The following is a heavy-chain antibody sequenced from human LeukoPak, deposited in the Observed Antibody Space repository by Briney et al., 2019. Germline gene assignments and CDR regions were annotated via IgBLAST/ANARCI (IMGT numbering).Heavy chain of an antibody. V-gene: IGHV1-46*01. D-gene: IGHD1-26*01. J-gene: IGHJ1*01. CDR3: ARGGLRGSYYEYFHH. Sequence: GASVKVSCKASGYTFTSYYMHWVRQAPGQGLEWMGIINPSGGSTSYAQKFQGRVTMTRDMSTSTVYMELSSLRSEDTAVYYCARGGLRGSYYEYFHHWGQGTLVSVSS. CDR2: INPSGGST. CDR1: GYTFTSYY.